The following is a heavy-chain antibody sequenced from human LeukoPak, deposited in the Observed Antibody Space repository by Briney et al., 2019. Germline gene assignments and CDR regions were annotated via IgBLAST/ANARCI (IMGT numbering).Heavy chain of an antibody. CDR1: GYTFTSYY. CDR2: INPSGGST. D-gene: IGHD6-19*01. V-gene: IGHV1-46*01. J-gene: IGHJ5*02. CDR3: ARDNRYISSGYSRGNWFDP. Sequence: ASVKVSCKASGYTFTSYYMHWVRQAPGQGLEWMGIINPSGGSTSYAQKFQGRVTMTRDTSTSTVYMELSSLRSEDTAVYYCARDNRYISSGYSRGNWFDPWGQGTLVTVSS.